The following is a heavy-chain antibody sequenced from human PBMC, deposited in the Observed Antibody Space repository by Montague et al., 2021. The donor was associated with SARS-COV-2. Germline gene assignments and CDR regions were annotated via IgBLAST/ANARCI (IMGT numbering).Heavy chain of an antibody. CDR3: ARDPWRITIFGVVTRYGMDV. D-gene: IGHD3-3*01. Sequence: SETLSLTCTVSGGSVSSGSYYWSGIRQPPGKGLEWIGYIYYSGSTNYNPSLKSRVTISVDTSKNQFSLKLSSVTAADTAVYYCARDPWRITIFGVVTRYGMDVWGQGTTVTVSS. CDR2: IYYSGST. V-gene: IGHV4-61*01. CDR1: GGSVSSGSYY. J-gene: IGHJ6*02.